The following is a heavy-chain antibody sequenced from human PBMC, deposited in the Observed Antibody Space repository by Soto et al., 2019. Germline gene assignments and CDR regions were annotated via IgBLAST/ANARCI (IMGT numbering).Heavy chain of an antibody. D-gene: IGHD3-10*01. CDR1: GFTFDDYA. Sequence: GGSLRLSCAASGFTFDDYAMHWVRQAPGKGLEWVSGISWNSGSIGYADSVKGRFTISRDKSKNTLYLEMNSLRAEDTAVYYCAKERSMVRGPMDVWGQGTTVTVSS. J-gene: IGHJ6*02. CDR2: ISWNSGSI. CDR3: AKERSMVRGPMDV. V-gene: IGHV3-9*01.